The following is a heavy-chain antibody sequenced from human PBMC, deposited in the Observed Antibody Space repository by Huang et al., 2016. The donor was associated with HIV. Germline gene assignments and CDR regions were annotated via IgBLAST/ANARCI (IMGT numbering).Heavy chain of an antibody. V-gene: IGHV3-48*02. CDR3: ARGMGASWFAY. CDR1: GFTFSSEN. D-gene: IGHD1-26*01. Sequence: EVQLVESVGGLVQPGGSLRLSCASSGFTFSSENMNWVRLAPGKGLEWLSYISKSNSPIYYADSVNGRFTISRDKAKNALNLQMNSLRDEDTAVYDWARGMGASWFAYWGQGALVTVSS. CDR2: ISKSNSPI. J-gene: IGHJ4*02.